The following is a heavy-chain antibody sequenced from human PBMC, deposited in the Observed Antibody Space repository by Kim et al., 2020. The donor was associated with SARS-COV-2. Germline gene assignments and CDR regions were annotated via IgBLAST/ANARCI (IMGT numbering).Heavy chain of an antibody. CDR1: GYTFTSYY. D-gene: IGHD3-22*01. J-gene: IGHJ6*02. CDR3: ARDSQYYYDSSGYGMDV. V-gene: IGHV1-46*01. CDR2: INPSGGST. Sequence: ASVKVSCKASGYTFTSYYMHWVRQAPGQGLEWMGIINPSGGSTSYAQKFQGRVTMTRDTSTSTVYMELSSLRSEDTAVYYCARDSQYYYDSSGYGMDVWGQGTTVTVSS.